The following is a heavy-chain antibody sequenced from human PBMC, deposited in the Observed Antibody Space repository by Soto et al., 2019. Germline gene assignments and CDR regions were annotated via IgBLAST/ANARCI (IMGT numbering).Heavy chain of an antibody. Sequence: ASVKVSCKASGGTVSSYTISCVRQAPGQGLEWMGRIIPILGIANYAQKFQGRVTITADKSTSTAYMELSSLRSEDTAVYYCARDVVDIVVVPAAQNDAFDIWGQGTMVTVSS. J-gene: IGHJ3*02. CDR3: ARDVVDIVVVPAAQNDAFDI. CDR1: GGTVSSYT. V-gene: IGHV1-69*04. CDR2: IIPILGIA. D-gene: IGHD2-2*03.